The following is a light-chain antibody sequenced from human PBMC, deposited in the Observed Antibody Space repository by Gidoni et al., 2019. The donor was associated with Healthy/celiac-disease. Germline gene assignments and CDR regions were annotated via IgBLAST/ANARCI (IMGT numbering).Light chain of an antibody. CDR2: AAS. Sequence: DSQITQYPSSLSASVGDRVTITCRASQSISSYLTWYQQKPGKAPKLLIYAASSLQSGVPSRFRGSGSGTDFTLTISRLQPEDFATYYCQQSYSTPYTFGQGTKLEIK. CDR1: QSISSY. V-gene: IGKV1-39*01. CDR3: QQSYSTPYT. J-gene: IGKJ2*01.